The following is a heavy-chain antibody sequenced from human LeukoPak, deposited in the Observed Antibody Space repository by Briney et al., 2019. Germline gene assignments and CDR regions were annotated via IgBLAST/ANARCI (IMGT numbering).Heavy chain of an antibody. V-gene: IGHV1-8*01. J-gene: IGHJ5*02. CDR3: ARALTVTTRGWFDP. Sequence: ASVKVSCKASGYTFTSYDINCVRQATGQGLEWMGWMNPNSGNTGYAQKFQGRVTMTRNTSISTAYMELSSLRSEDTAVYYCARALTVTTRGWFDPWGQGTLVTVSS. CDR1: GYTFTSYD. CDR2: MNPNSGNT. D-gene: IGHD4-17*01.